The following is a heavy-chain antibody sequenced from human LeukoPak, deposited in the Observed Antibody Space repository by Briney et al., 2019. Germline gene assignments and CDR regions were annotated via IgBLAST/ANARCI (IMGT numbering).Heavy chain of an antibody. J-gene: IGHJ3*02. CDR2: IRRGTNSYTT. V-gene: IGHV3-72*01. D-gene: IGHD4-23*01. Sequence: GGSLRLSCAASGFTFRDYILDWVRQAPGKGLEWVGRIRRGTNSYTTEYAAPVKGRFTISRDDSKNSLYLHMNSLKTEDTAVYHCSRDGGDGGNSAFDIWGQGTMVTVSS. CDR1: GFTFRDYI. CDR3: SRDGGDGGNSAFDI.